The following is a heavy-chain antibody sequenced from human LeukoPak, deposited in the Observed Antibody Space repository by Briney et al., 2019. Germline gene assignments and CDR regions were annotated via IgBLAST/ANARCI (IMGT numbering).Heavy chain of an antibody. D-gene: IGHD4-17*01. CDR1: GFTFSSYA. V-gene: IGHV3-64*01. CDR2: ISSNGGST. J-gene: IGHJ5*02. Sequence: GGSLRLSCAASGFTFSSYAMHWIRQAPGKGLEYVSAISSNGGSTYYANSVKGRFTISRDNSKNTLYLQMGSLRAEDMAVYYCAAGTGPVTKRWFDPWGQGTLVTVSS. CDR3: AAGTGPVTKRWFDP.